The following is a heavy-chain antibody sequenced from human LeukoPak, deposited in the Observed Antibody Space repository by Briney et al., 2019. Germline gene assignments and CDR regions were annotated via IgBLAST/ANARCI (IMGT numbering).Heavy chain of an antibody. J-gene: IGHJ3*01. CDR2: ITAGGGT. CDR3: AKDPNGDYVGAFDS. CDR1: GLTFSNYA. Sequence: GGSLRLSCAASGLTFSNYAMTWVRQAPGKGLEWVLSITAGGGTSYTDSVKGRFTVYGDNSKNTLYLQMNSLRAGDTALYYCAKDPNGDYVGAFDSWGQGTMVTVSS. D-gene: IGHD4-17*01. V-gene: IGHV3-23*01.